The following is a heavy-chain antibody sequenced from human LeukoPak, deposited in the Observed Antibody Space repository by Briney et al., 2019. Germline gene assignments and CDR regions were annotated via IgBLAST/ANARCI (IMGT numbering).Heavy chain of an antibody. CDR2: IKSKTDGGTT. Sequence: GGSLRLSCAASGFTFSNAWMSWVRQAPGKGLEWVGRIKSKTDGGTTDYAAPVKGRFTISRDDSKNTLYLQMNSLKTEDTAVYYCTTPYSGYYNWFDPWGQGTLVTVSS. D-gene: IGHD5-12*01. J-gene: IGHJ5*02. CDR3: TTPYSGYYNWFDP. V-gene: IGHV3-15*01. CDR1: GFTFSNAW.